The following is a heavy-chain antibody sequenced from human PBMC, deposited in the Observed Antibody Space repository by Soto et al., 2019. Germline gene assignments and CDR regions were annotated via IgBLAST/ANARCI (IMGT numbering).Heavy chain of an antibody. Sequence: TLSLTCTVSGGSISSSSYYWGWIRQPPGKGLEWIGSIYYSGSTYYNPSLKSRVTISVDTSKNQFSLKLSSVTAADTAVYYCARGLTGTAAWFDPWGQGTLVTVSS. V-gene: IGHV4-39*01. CDR2: IYYSGST. D-gene: IGHD1-7*01. CDR3: ARGLTGTAAWFDP. CDR1: GGSISSSSYY. J-gene: IGHJ5*02.